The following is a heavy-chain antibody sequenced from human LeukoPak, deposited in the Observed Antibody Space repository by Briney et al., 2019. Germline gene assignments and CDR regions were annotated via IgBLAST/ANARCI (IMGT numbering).Heavy chain of an antibody. D-gene: IGHD4-17*01. CDR3: AIPYGNYYYYGMDV. CDR1: GFTFSSYG. J-gene: IGHJ6*02. V-gene: IGHV3-33*01. Sequence: SGGSLRLSCAASGFTFSSYGMHWVRQAPGKGLEWVAVLWYDGSNKYYAGSVKGRFTISRDNSKDTLYLQMNSLRAEDTAVYYCAIPYGNYYYYGMDVWGQGTTVTVSS. CDR2: LWYDGSNK.